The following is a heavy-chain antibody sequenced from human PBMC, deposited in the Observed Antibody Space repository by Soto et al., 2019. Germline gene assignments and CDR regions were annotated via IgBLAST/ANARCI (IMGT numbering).Heavy chain of an antibody. Sequence: GASVKVSWKPSGYTFTGYYMHWVRQAPGQGREGMGWVNPKKCGTNLEQKFQGSSNMTRQPFQSTAHMEPDRMRSDDTGGYYRGRERLIFGVAFDYYYYGMAVWGQGTTVTVSS. D-gene: IGHD3-3*01. CDR3: GRERLIFGVAFDYYYYGMAV. V-gene: IGHV1-2*04. J-gene: IGHJ6*02. CDR1: GYTFTGYY. CDR2: VNPKKCGT.